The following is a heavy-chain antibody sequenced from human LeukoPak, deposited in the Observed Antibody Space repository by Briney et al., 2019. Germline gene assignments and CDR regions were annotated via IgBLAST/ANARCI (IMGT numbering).Heavy chain of an antibody. D-gene: IGHD1-26*01. CDR2: INQDASTK. Sequence: GGSLRLSCAASGFTFRNTWMAWVRQAPGKGLEWVANINQDASTKHYVDSVKGRFTISRDNAKNSLYPQMNSLRADDTAIYYCARDQSGSLDYWGQGTLVTVSA. V-gene: IGHV3-7*01. J-gene: IGHJ4*02. CDR3: ARDQSGSLDY. CDR1: GFTFRNTW.